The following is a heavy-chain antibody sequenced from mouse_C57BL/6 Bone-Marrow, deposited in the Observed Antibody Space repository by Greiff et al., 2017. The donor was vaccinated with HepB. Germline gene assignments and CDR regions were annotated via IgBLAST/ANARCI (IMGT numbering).Heavy chain of an antibody. CDR3: ARPYDGYYAFDY. D-gene: IGHD2-3*01. CDR1: GYTFTSYW. Sequence: VQLQQPGAELVKPGASVKMSCKASGYTFTSYWITWVKQRPGQGLEWIGDIYPGSGSTNYNEKFKSKATLTVDTSSSTAYMQLSSLTSEDSAVYYCARPYDGYYAFDYWGQGTTLTVSS. CDR2: IYPGSGST. J-gene: IGHJ2*01. V-gene: IGHV1-55*01.